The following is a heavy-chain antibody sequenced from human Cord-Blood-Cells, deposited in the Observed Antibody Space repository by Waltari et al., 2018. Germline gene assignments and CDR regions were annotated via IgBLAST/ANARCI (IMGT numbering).Heavy chain of an antibody. Sequence: QVQLQQWGAGLLKPSETLSLTCAVYGGSFSGYYWRWIRQPPGKGLAGIGEINHSGSTNYNPSLKSRVTISVDTSKNQFSLKLSSVTAADTAVYYCARSDVDIVATIKDPDYYYGMDVWGQGTTVTVSS. J-gene: IGHJ6*02. D-gene: IGHD5-12*01. CDR1: GGSFSGYY. V-gene: IGHV4-34*01. CDR3: ARSDVDIVATIKDPDYYYGMDV. CDR2: INHSGST.